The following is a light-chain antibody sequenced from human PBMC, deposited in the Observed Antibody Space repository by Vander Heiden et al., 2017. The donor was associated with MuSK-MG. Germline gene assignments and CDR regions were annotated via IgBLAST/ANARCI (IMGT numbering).Light chain of an antibody. J-gene: IGLJ3*02. Sequence: QTVVTQEPSFSVSPGGTVTLTCGLSYGSVSINYYPSWYQQAPGQPPRLLMYTTSTRAFEVPDRFSGSIIGTKAALTIPGAQADDECDYHCVLYRGNRWMFGGGTKLTVL. CDR2: TTS. CDR3: VLYRGNRWM. V-gene: IGLV8-61*01. CDR1: YGSVSINYY.